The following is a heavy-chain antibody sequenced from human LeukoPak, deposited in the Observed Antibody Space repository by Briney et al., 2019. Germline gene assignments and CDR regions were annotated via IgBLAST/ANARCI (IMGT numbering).Heavy chain of an antibody. CDR2: IYSGGAT. CDR1: GLTDNSNY. CDR3: VSQKWLYAFDI. J-gene: IGHJ3*02. D-gene: IGHD5-24*01. V-gene: IGHV3-53*01. Sequence: GGSLRLSCVASGLTDNSNYMSWVRQAPGKGLEWVSAIYSGGATYYADSVKGRFTVYRDDSKHTLYLQMYRLRVEYTAMYYCVSQKWLYAFDIWGQGTMVTVSS.